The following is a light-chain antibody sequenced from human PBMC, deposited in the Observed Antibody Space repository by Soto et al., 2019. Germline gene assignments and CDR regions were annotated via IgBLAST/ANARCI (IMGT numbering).Light chain of an antibody. CDR3: CSYTSSNTFYV. CDR2: EVS. V-gene: IGLV2-14*01. J-gene: IGLJ1*01. Sequence: QSALTQPASVSGSPGQSITISCTGTSSDVGDYNFVSWYQHHPGKVPKLIIYEVSNRPSGISNRFSGSKFGNTASLTISGLQSYDEAEYYCCSYTSSNTFYVFGSGTKLTVL. CDR1: SSDVGDYNF.